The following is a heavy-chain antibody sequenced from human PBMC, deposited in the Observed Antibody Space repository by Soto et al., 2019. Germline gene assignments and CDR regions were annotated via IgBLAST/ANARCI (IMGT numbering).Heavy chain of an antibody. CDR1: GYTFTSYD. V-gene: IGHV1-8*01. Sequence: QVQLVQSGAEVKKPGASVKVSCKASGYTFTSYDINWVRQATGQGLEWMGWRNPNSGNTGYAQKFQGRVTMTRHTSIITAYMELSSLISEDTAVYYCARGLGYSGYDRVNWGQGTLVTVSS. CDR3: ARGLGYSGYDRVN. D-gene: IGHD5-12*01. CDR2: RNPNSGNT. J-gene: IGHJ4*02.